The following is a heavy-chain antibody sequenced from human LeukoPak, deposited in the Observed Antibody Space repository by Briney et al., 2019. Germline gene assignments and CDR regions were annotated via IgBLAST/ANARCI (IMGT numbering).Heavy chain of an antibody. CDR3: ASVDSGGDYFDY. CDR2: ISAYNGNT. Sequence: ASVEVSCKASGYTFTSYGISWVRQAPGQGLEWMGWISAYNGNTNYAQKLQGRVTMTTDTSTSTAYMELRSLRSDDTAVYYCASVDSGGDYFDYWGQGTLVTVSS. D-gene: IGHD2-15*01. CDR1: GYTFTSYG. V-gene: IGHV1-18*01. J-gene: IGHJ4*02.